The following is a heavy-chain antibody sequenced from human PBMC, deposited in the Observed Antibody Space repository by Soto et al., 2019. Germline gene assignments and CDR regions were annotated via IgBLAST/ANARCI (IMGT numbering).Heavy chain of an antibody. CDR3: AREFGDSGYDYGAFDI. CDR1: GGSISSYY. J-gene: IGHJ3*02. Sequence: SETLSLTCTVSGGSISSYYWSWIRQPPGKGLEWIGYIYYSGSTNYNPSLKSRVTISVDTSKNQFSLKLSSVTAADTAVYYCAREFGDSGYDYGAFDIWGQGTMVTVSS. V-gene: IGHV4-59*01. D-gene: IGHD5-12*01. CDR2: IYYSGST.